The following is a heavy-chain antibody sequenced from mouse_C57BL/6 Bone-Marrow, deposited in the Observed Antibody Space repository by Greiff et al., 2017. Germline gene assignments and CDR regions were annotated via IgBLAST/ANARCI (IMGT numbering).Heavy chain of an antibody. CDR1: GYTFTDYE. V-gene: IGHV1-15*01. Sequence: VQLQQSGAELVRPGASVTLSCKASGYTFTDYEMHWVKQTPVHGLEWIGAIDPETGGTAYNQKVKGKAILTADKSSSTAYMELRSLTSEDSAVYYFTMITRDFDVWGTGTTVTVSS. CDR3: TMITRDFDV. J-gene: IGHJ1*03. D-gene: IGHD2-4*01. CDR2: IDPETGGT.